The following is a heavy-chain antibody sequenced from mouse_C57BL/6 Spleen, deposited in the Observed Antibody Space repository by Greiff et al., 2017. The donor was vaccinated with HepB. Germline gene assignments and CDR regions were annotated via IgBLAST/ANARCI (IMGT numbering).Heavy chain of an antibody. J-gene: IGHJ4*01. D-gene: IGHD1-3*01. Sequence: EVKVVESGGGLVHPGGSMKLSCAASGFTFSDAWMDWVRQSPEKGLEWVAEIRNKANNHATSYAVSVIVRFTISRDDSKSSVYLQMNSLRAEDTGIYYCSRLKAMDYWGQGTSVTASS. CDR2: IRNKANNHAT. CDR3: SRLKAMDY. V-gene: IGHV6-6*01. CDR1: GFTFSDAW.